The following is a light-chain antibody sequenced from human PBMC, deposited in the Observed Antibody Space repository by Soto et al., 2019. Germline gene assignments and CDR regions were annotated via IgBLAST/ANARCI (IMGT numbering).Light chain of an antibody. CDR1: SSDVGGYNY. V-gene: IGLV2-14*01. Sequence: QSVLTQPASVSGSPRQSITISCTGTSSDVGGYNYVSWYQQHPGKAPKLMIYDVSNRPSGVSNRFSGSKSGNTASLTISGLQAEDEADYYCSSYTSSSTLVFGTGT. CDR2: DVS. CDR3: SSYTSSSTLV. J-gene: IGLJ1*01.